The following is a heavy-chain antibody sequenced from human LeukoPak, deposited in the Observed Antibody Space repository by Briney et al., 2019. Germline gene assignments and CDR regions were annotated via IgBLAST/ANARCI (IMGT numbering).Heavy chain of an antibody. Sequence: SETLSLTCTVSGGSVSSGSYYWSWIRQPPGKGLEWIGDIYYSGSTNYNPSLKSRVTISVDTSKNQFSLKLSSVTAADTAVYYCARVNSSGWYRKPDAFDIWGQGTMVTVS. J-gene: IGHJ3*02. CDR3: ARVNSSGWYRKPDAFDI. CDR2: IYYSGST. CDR1: GGSVSSGSYY. V-gene: IGHV4-61*01. D-gene: IGHD6-19*01.